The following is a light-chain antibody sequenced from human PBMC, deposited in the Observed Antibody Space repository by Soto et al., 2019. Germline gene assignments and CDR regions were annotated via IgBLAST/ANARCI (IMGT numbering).Light chain of an antibody. J-gene: IGKJ3*01. V-gene: IGKV1-9*01. CDR2: AAS. CDR3: QQHNSYPGST. CDR1: QGISSY. Sequence: DIQLTQSPSFLSASVGDRVTITCRASQGISSYLAWYQQKPGKAPKLLIYAASTLQSGVPSRFSGSGSGTEFTLTISSLQPEDFATYYCQQHNSYPGSTFGPGTKVDIK.